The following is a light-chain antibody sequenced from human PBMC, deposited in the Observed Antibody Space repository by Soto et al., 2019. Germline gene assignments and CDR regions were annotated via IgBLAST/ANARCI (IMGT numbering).Light chain of an antibody. CDR3: QQYGRSPPIT. V-gene: IGKV3-20*01. CDR2: VAS. CDR1: QSVSSSY. Sequence: EIVLTQSPGTLSLSTGERATLSCRASQSVSSSYLPLYQQKRGQAPSLLISVASSRATGIPNRFSGSGSGTDFTLTISRLELEDFAVYYCQQYGRSPPITFGQGTRLEIK. J-gene: IGKJ5*01.